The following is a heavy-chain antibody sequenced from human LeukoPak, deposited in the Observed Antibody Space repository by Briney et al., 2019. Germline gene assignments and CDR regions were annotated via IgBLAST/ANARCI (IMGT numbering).Heavy chain of an antibody. CDR3: AKRGVVIRVILVGFHKEAYYFDS. Sequence: PGGSLRLSCAVSGITLSNYGMTWVRQAPGKGLEWVAGISGSGGTTRYADSVKGRFTISRDNPKHTLYLQMNSLRAEDTAVYFCAKRGVVIRVILVGFHKEAYYFDSWGQGALVTVSS. J-gene: IGHJ4*02. CDR1: GITLSNYG. V-gene: IGHV3-23*01. D-gene: IGHD3-22*01. CDR2: ISGSGGTT.